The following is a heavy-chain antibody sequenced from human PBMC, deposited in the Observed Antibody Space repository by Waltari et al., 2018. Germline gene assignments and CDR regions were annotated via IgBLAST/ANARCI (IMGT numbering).Heavy chain of an antibody. CDR2: LYSGGST. D-gene: IGHD3-16*02. Sequence: EVQLVETGGGLIQPGGSLRLSCAASGFSVSSNYMSWVRQAPGKGLAWVSVLYSGGSTYYADSMKGRFTLSRDNSKNTLYLQMNRLRAEDTAVYYCARETQNYVCGSYLPDWGQGTLVTVSS. V-gene: IGHV3-53*02. J-gene: IGHJ4*02. CDR1: GFSVSSNY. CDR3: ARETQNYVCGSYLPD.